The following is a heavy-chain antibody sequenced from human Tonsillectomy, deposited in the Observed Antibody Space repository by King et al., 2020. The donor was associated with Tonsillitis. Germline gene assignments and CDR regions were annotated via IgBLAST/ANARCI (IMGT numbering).Heavy chain of an antibody. D-gene: IGHD3-22*01. Sequence: VQLVESGAEVKKPGASVKVSCKASGYTFTSYDINWVRQATGQGLEWMGWMNPNSGNTGYAQMFQGRVTMTRNTSISTAYMELSSLRSEDTAVYYCARALVYYDSSGYYPYYYYGMDVWGQGTTVTVS. V-gene: IGHV1-8*01. CDR1: GYTFTSYD. J-gene: IGHJ6*02. CDR2: MNPNSGNT. CDR3: ARALVYYDSSGYYPYYYYGMDV.